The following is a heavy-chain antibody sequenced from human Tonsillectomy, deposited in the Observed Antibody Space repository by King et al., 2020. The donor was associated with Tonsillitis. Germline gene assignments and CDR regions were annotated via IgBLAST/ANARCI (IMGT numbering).Heavy chain of an antibody. CDR2: IWYDGSNK. D-gene: IGHD6-19*01. Sequence: QLVQSGGGVVQPGRSLRLSCAASGFTFSSYGMHWVRQAPGKGLEWVAVIWYDGSNKYYADSVKGRFTISRDNSKNTLYLQMNSLRAEDTAVYYCAGGKRYSSGPDAFDIWGQGTMVTVSS. CDR1: GFTFSSYG. CDR3: AGGKRYSSGPDAFDI. J-gene: IGHJ3*02. V-gene: IGHV3-33*01.